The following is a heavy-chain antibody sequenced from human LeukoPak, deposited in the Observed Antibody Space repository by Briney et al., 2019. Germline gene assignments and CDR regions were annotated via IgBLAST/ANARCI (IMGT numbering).Heavy chain of an antibody. CDR1: GFTFTSSA. CDR2: ISGSGHST. J-gene: IGHJ4*02. CDR3: AKAPVTTCRGAYCYPFDY. Sequence: PGGSLRLSCTASGFTFTSSAMSWVRQAPGKGLEWVSAISGSGHSTDYADSVKGRFTISRDSSKNTLFLQMNRLRPEDAAVYYCAKAPVTTCRGAYCYPFDYWGQGTLVTVSS. V-gene: IGHV3-23*01. D-gene: IGHD2-21*01.